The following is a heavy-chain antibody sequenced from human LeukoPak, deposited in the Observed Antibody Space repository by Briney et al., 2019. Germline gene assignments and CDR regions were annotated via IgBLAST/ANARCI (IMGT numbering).Heavy chain of an antibody. Sequence: PGGSLRLSCAASGVTLSSYAMSWIRQAPGKGLEWVSYISSSSNYTSYADSVKGRFTISRDNAKNSLYLQMNSLRAEDTAVYYCARDLRYSSSSQTSYGMDVWGQGTTVTVSS. V-gene: IGHV3-11*06. CDR1: GVTLSSYA. CDR2: ISSSSNYT. D-gene: IGHD6-6*01. J-gene: IGHJ6*02. CDR3: ARDLRYSSSSQTSYGMDV.